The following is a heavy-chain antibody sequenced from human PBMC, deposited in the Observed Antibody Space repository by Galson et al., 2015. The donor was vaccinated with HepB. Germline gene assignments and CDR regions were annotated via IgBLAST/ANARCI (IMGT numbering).Heavy chain of an antibody. D-gene: IGHD3-16*02. CDR1: GFTFSSYI. Sequence: SLRLSCAASGFTFSSYIMHWVRQAPGKGLEWVSYIRSSSSTIYYADSVKGRFTISRDNDKNSLYLQMKSMSAEDTAVYYCARSRNDSVWGSYRPMRWFAPCGQGTLVTVSS. CDR2: IRSSSSTI. V-gene: IGHV3-48*01. J-gene: IGHJ5*02. CDR3: ARSRNDSVWGSYRPMRWFAP.